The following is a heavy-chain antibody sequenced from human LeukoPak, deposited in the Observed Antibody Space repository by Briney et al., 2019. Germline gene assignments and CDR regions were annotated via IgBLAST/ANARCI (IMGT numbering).Heavy chain of an antibody. D-gene: IGHD2/OR15-2a*01. CDR3: AKERIRVWFEFGYGLDV. CDR2: INPNSGGT. J-gene: IGHJ6*02. Sequence: ASVKVSCRASKYTFTDYYIHWVRQAPGQGLEWMGWINPNSGGTNSAQKFQGRVTMTRDTSISTAYMELSRLRVDDTAVYYCAKERIRVWFEFGYGLDVWGQGTTVTVSS. CDR1: KYTFTDYY. V-gene: IGHV1-2*02.